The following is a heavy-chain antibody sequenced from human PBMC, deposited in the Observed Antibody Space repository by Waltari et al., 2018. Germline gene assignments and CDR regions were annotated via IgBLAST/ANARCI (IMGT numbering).Heavy chain of an antibody. CDR3: ARGYDRDGYSFFDY. V-gene: IGHV1-3*01. CDR1: GYTFTSYA. CDR2: INAGNGNT. D-gene: IGHD3-9*01. J-gene: IGHJ4*02. Sequence: QVQLVQSGAEVEKPGASVRVSCKASGYTFTSYAMHWVRQAPGQRLEWMGWINAGNGNTKYSQKFQGRVTITRDTSASTAYMELSSLRSEDTAVYYCARGYDRDGYSFFDYWGQGTLVTVSS.